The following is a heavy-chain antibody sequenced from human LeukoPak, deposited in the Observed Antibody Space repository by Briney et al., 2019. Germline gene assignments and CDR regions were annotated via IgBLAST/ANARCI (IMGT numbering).Heavy chain of an antibody. V-gene: IGHV3-7*01. CDR2: IKQDGTEK. CDR1: GFTFTTYW. D-gene: IGHD6-6*01. J-gene: IGHJ4*02. Sequence: GGSLRLSCAASGFTFTTYWMSWVRQAPGKGLEWVANIKQDGTEKYYVDSVKGRFTISRDNALYLQMNSLRVEDTAVYYCARGDTVAARPGRFDYWGQGTLVTVSS. CDR3: ARGDTVAARPGRFDY.